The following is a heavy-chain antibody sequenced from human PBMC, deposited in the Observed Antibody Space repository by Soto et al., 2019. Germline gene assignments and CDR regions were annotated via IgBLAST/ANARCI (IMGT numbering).Heavy chain of an antibody. CDR3: ARERYYFDY. J-gene: IGHJ4*02. V-gene: IGHV4-59*01. Sequence: SETLSLTCTVSGASITSYYWSWIRQSPGKGLEWIGYIYYGVTKDYNPSLKSQVTISVDTSNSQFSLKLSSVTAADTAVYYCARERYYFDYWSQGTLVTVSS. CDR2: IYYGVTK. CDR1: GASITSYY.